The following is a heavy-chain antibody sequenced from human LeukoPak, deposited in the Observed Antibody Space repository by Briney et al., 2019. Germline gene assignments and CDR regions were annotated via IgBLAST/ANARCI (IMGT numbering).Heavy chain of an antibody. V-gene: IGHV3-23*01. CDR2: ISGSGAST. Sequence: GGSLRLSCAASGFTFSSYAMSWVRRAPGKGLEWVSVISGSGASTFYADSVKGRFSISRDNSKNTLYLQMNSLRAEDTAVYYCGKDPSGASIVRYFDYWGQGTLVTVSS. D-gene: IGHD3-16*02. CDR3: GKDPSGASIVRYFDY. CDR1: GFTFSSYA. J-gene: IGHJ4*02.